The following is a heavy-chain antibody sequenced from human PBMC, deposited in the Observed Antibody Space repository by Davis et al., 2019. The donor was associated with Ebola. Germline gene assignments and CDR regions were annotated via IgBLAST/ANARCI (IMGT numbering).Heavy chain of an antibody. D-gene: IGHD2-2*02. Sequence: GESLKISCAASGFTFSSYWMSWVRQAPGKGLEWVANIKQDGSEKYYVDSVKGRFTISRDNAKNSLYLQMNSLRAEDTAVYYCARDRPEVIVVVPAAIRDYYYYGMDVWGQGTTVTVSS. CDR3: ARDRPEVIVVVPAAIRDYYYYGMDV. CDR2: IKQDGSEK. CDR1: GFTFSSYW. V-gene: IGHV3-7*03. J-gene: IGHJ6*02.